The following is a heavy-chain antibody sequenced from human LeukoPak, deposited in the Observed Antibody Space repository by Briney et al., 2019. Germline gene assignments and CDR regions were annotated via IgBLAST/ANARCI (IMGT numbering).Heavy chain of an antibody. CDR3: ARGRDRGWPIPGY. CDR2: IHHDGSI. D-gene: IGHD6-19*01. Sequence: SETLSLTCVVAGGSFSDYHWIWIRQPPGKGLEWIGEIHHDGSINYTPSLKSRAIILLDTSKNQFSLELSSVTAADTALYYCARGRDRGWPIPGYWGQGTLVTVSS. J-gene: IGHJ4*02. CDR1: GGSFSDYH. V-gene: IGHV4-34*01.